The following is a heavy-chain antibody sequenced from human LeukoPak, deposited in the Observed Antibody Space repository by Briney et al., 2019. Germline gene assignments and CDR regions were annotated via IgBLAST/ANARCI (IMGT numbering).Heavy chain of an antibody. V-gene: IGHV3-23*01. J-gene: IGHJ2*01. CDR3: ARGDSYDINTRPGDL. D-gene: IGHD3-16*01. CDR2: ISGNGDAT. CDR1: GFIFRSYT. Sequence: PGGSLGLSCAASGFIFRSYTMSWVRQAPGKGLQWAATISGNGDATYYADSLRGRFALSRDNTRNSLYLQMNSLRVEDTAVYFCARGDSYDINTRPGDLWGRGSLVVVSS.